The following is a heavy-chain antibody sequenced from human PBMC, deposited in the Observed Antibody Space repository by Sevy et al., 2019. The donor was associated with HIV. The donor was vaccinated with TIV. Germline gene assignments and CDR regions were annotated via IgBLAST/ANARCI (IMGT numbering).Heavy chain of an antibody. D-gene: IGHD6-25*01. V-gene: IGHV3-30*18. CDR3: AKDLMRRAYAFDI. CDR2: ISYDGSNK. J-gene: IGHJ3*02. Sequence: GGSLRLSCAASGFTFSSYGMHWVRQAPGKGLEWVAVISYDGSNKYYADSVKGRFTISRDNSKNTLYLQMNSLRAEDTAVYYCAKDLMRRAYAFDIWGQGTMVTVSS. CDR1: GFTFSSYG.